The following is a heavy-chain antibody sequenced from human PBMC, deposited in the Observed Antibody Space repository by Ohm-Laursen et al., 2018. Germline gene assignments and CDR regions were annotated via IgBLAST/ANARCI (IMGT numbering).Heavy chain of an antibody. CDR1: GFTFDDYA. CDR2: ISWNSGSI. D-gene: IGHD2-2*01. Sequence: SSLRLSCSASGFTFDDYAMHWVRQAPGKGLEWVSGISWNSGSIGYADSVKGRFTISRDNAKNSLYLQMNSLRAEDTALYYCAKDMMEYRNFDYWGQGTLVTVSS. V-gene: IGHV3-9*01. J-gene: IGHJ4*02. CDR3: AKDMMEYRNFDY.